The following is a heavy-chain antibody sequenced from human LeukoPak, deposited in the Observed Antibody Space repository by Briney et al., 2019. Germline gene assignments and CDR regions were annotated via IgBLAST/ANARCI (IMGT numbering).Heavy chain of an antibody. D-gene: IGHD2-2*02. CDR1: GYTFTSYD. CDR2: MNPNSGNT. V-gene: IGHV1-8*01. J-gene: IGHJ5*02. Sequence: GASVKVSCKASGYTFTSYDINWVRQATGQGLEWMGWMNPNSGNTGYAQKFQGRVTMTRNTSISTAYMELSSLRSEDTAVYYCARGGFHIVVVPAAITGFDPWGQGTLVTVSS. CDR3: ARGGFHIVVVPAAITGFDP.